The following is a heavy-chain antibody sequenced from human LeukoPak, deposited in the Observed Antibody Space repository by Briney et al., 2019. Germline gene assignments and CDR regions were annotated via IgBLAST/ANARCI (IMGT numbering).Heavy chain of an antibody. V-gene: IGHV3-43D*04. J-gene: IGHJ4*02. D-gene: IGHD6-13*01. Sequence: QTGGSLRLSCAASGFTFDDYAMHRVRQAPGKGLEWVSLISWDGGSTYYADSVKGRFTISRDNSKNSLYLQMNSLRAEDTALYYCAKDTAAAGTDLHLDYWGQGTLVTVSS. CDR2: ISWDGGST. CDR1: GFTFDDYA. CDR3: AKDTAAAGTDLHLDY.